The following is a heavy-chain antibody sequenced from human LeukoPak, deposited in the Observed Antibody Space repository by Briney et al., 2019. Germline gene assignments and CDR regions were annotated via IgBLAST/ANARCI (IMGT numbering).Heavy chain of an antibody. CDR3: ARCRGGGWPFDY. V-gene: IGHV3-48*03. CDR1: GFTFSRYE. J-gene: IGHJ4*02. CDR2: ISSSGDTL. D-gene: IGHD2-15*01. Sequence: GGSLRLSCAASGFTFSRYEMNWVRQAPGKGLEWVSYISSSGDTLYYADSVKGRFTISRDSAKNSLYLQMNSLRAEDTAVYYCARCRGGGWPFDYWGQGTLVAVSS.